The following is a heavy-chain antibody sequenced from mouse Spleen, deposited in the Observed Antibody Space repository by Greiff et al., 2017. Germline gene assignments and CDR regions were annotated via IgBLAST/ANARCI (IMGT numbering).Heavy chain of an antibody. D-gene: IGHD2-4*01. CDR3: ARRYDYDGAFDY. CDR2: IHPNSGST. V-gene: IGHV1-64*01. J-gene: IGHJ2*01. Sequence: VKLQQPGAELVKPGASVKLSCKASGYTFTSYWMHWVKQRPGQGLEWIGMIHPNSGSTNYNEKFKSKATLTVDKSSSTAYMQLSSLTSEDSAVYYCARRYDYDGAFDYWGQGTTLTVSS. CDR1: GYTFTSYW.